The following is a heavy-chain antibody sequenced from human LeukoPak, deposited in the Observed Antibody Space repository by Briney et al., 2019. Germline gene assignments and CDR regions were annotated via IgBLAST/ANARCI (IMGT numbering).Heavy chain of an antibody. CDR2: IYPGDSDT. D-gene: IGHD2-15*01. J-gene: IGHJ6*02. CDR1: GYSLTSYW. V-gene: IGHV5-51*01. Sequence: ESLKISCKGSGYSLTSYWIGWVRQMPGKGLEWMGIIYPGDSDTRYSPSFQGQVTISADKSISTAYLQWSSLKASDTAMYYCARHPTSLLGYYYGMDVWGQGTTVTVSS. CDR3: ARHPTSLLGYYYGMDV.